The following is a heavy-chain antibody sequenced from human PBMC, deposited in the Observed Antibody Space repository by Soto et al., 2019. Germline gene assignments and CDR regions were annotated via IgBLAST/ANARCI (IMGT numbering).Heavy chain of an antibody. CDR2: ISAYNGNT. D-gene: IGHD4-17*01. CDR1: GYTFTSYG. Sequence: QGQLVQSGAEVKKPGASVKVSCKASGYTFTSYGISWVRQAPGQGLEWMGWISAYNGNTNYAQKLQGRVTMTTDTSTSTAYMELRSLRSDDTAVYSCASSITNYGDYGKGAFDIWGQGTMVTVSS. V-gene: IGHV1-18*01. J-gene: IGHJ3*02. CDR3: ASSITNYGDYGKGAFDI.